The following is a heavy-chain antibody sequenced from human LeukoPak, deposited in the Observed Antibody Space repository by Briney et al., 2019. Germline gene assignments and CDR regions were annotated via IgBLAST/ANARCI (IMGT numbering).Heavy chain of an antibody. CDR3: ARVDRYHYYLDV. J-gene: IGHJ6*03. Sequence: ASVKVSCKASGGTFSSYSITWVRHAPGQGLEGMGGIMPLFNTANYAQQFQGRVTITTDESTSTAYMELSSLRFEDTAMYYCARVDRYHYYLDVWGKGTTVTVSS. CDR1: GGTFSSYS. CDR2: IMPLFNTA. V-gene: IGHV1-69*05.